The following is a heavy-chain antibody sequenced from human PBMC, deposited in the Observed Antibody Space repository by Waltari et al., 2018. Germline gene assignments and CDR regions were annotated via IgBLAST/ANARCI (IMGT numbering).Heavy chain of an antibody. CDR3: ARLLVY. V-gene: IGHV4-34*01. D-gene: IGHD6-6*01. Sequence: QEQLQQWGAGLLKPSETRSHTCAVFGGSFSVYYWSWIRQTPGKGLEWIGEINHSGSTNYNPSLKSRVTISVDTSKNQFSLKLSSVTAADTAVYYCARLLVYWGQGTLVTVSS. J-gene: IGHJ4*02. CDR1: GGSFSVYY. CDR2: INHSGST.